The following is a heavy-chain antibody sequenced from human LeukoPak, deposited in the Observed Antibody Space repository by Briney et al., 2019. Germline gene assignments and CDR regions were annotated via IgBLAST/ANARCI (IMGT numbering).Heavy chain of an antibody. V-gene: IGHV3-66*01. J-gene: IGHJ4*02. D-gene: IGHD3-10*01. CDR2: IYSGGST. CDR1: GFTVSSNY. CDR3: ARDYGSGRYFFYYFDY. Sequence: GGSLRLSCAASGFTVSSNYMSWVRQAPGKGLEWVSVIYSGGSTYYADSVKGRFTISRDNSKNTLYLQMNSLRAEDTAVYYCARDYGSGRYFFYYFDYWGQGTLVTVSS.